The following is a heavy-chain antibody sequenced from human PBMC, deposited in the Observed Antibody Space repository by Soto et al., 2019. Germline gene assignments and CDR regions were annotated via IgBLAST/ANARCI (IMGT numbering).Heavy chain of an antibody. CDR2: INPNSGGT. CDR3: ATSRATYYDFWSGPLDYYYGMDV. V-gene: IGHV1-2*04. Sequence: QVQLVQSGAEVKKPGASVKVSCQASGYTFTGYYMHWVRQAPGQGLEWMGWINPNSGGTNYAQKFQGWVTMTRDTSISTAYMELSRLRSDDTAVYYCATSRATYYDFWSGPLDYYYGMDVWGQGTTVTVSS. D-gene: IGHD3-3*01. J-gene: IGHJ6*02. CDR1: GYTFTGYY.